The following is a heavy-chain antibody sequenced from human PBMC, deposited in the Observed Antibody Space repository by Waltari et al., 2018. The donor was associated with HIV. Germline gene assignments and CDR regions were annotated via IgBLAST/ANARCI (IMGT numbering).Heavy chain of an antibody. CDR3: ARDDYDFWSGPRRDKNYGMDV. D-gene: IGHD3-3*01. Sequence: LVQSGGGLVQPGGSLRLSCAASGFRLSDYWMHWVRQSPWKGLEWGSRINSDGGDATYADSVKGRFTVSRDNAKNTLFLEMSSLRVEDTAVYYCARDDYDFWSGPRRDKNYGMDVWGQGTAVTVSS. CDR2: INSDGGDA. CDR1: GFRLSDYW. J-gene: IGHJ6*02. V-gene: IGHV3-74*01.